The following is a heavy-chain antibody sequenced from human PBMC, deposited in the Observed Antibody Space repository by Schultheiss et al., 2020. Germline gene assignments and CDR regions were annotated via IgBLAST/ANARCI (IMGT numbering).Heavy chain of an antibody. D-gene: IGHD3-22*01. CDR3: AKDLNYYDSSGYYHNWYFDL. CDR2: ISSSSSYI. J-gene: IGHJ2*01. V-gene: IGHV3-21*04. CDR1: GFTFSSYS. Sequence: GGSLRLSCAASGFTFSSYSMNWVRQAPGKGLEWVSSISSSSSYIYYADSVKGRFTISRDNAKNTLYLQMNSLRAEDTAEYYCAKDLNYYDSSGYYHNWYFDLWGRGTLVTVSS.